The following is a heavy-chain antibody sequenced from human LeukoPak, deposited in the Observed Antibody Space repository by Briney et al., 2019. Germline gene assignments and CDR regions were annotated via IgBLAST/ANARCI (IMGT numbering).Heavy chain of an antibody. CDR2: IYYSGST. D-gene: IGHD2-15*01. V-gene: IGHV4-39*07. J-gene: IGHJ4*02. CDR3: ARDEVAGDFDY. Sequence: PSETLSLTCTVSGGSISSSSYYWGWIRQPPGKGLEWIGSIYYSGSTYYNPSLKSRVTISVDTSKNQFSLKLSSVTAADTAVYYCARDEVAGDFDYWGQGTLVTVSS. CDR1: GGSISSSSYY.